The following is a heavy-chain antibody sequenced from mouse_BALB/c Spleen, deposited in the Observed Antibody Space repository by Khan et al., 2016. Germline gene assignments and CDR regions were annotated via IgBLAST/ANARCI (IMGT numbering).Heavy chain of an antibody. J-gene: IGHJ2*01. Sequence: QIQLVQSGPELKKPGETVKISCKASGYIFTNYGMNWVKQAPGKGLKWMGWINTHTGDPTYTDDFKGRFVFSLETSASTAYLQINSLKSEDMATYFCTPMSGFDGFDYWGQGTTLTVSS. CDR2: INTHTGDP. CDR1: GYIFTNYG. D-gene: IGHD1-3*01. V-gene: IGHV9-1*02. CDR3: TPMSGFDGFDY.